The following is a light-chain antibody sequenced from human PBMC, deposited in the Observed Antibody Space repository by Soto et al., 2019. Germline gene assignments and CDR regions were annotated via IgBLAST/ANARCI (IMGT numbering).Light chain of an antibody. J-gene: IGLJ1*01. CDR2: DNN. CDR1: SSNIGNNY. CDR3: GTWDSSLSAYV. Sequence: QFVLTQRPSVSAAPGQKVTIPCSGSSSNIGNNYVSWYQQLPGTAPKLLIYDNNKRPSGIPDRFSGPKSGTSATLGITGLQTGDEADYYCGTWDSSLSAYVFGTGTKVTVL. V-gene: IGLV1-51*01.